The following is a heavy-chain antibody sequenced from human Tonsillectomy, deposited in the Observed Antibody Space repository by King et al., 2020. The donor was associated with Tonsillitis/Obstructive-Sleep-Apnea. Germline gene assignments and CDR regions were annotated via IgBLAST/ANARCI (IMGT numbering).Heavy chain of an antibody. Sequence: TLKESGPVLVKPTETLTPTCTVSGFSLSNARMGVSWIRQPPGKALEWLAHIFSNDEKSYSTSLKSRLTISKDTSKSQVVLTMTYMDPVETATYYCVRIWEDTAMVIDYWGQGTLVTVSS. CDR2: IFSNDEK. CDR1: GFSLSNARMG. V-gene: IGHV2-26*01. CDR3: VRIWEDTAMVIDY. J-gene: IGHJ4*02. D-gene: IGHD5-18*01.